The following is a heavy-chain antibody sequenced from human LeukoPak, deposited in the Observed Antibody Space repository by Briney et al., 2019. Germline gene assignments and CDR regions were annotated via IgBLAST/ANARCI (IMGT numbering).Heavy chain of an antibody. Sequence: GGSLRLSCAASGFTFSSYAMHWVRQAPGKGLEWVAVISYDGSNKYYADSVKGRFTISRDNSKNTLYLQMNSLRAEDTAVYYCARSSPDESFDPWGQGTLVTVSS. V-gene: IGHV3-30*04. J-gene: IGHJ5*02. CDR3: ARSSPDESFDP. CDR1: GFTFSSYA. CDR2: ISYDGSNK.